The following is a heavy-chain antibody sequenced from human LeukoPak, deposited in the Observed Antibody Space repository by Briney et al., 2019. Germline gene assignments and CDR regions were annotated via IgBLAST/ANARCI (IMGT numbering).Heavy chain of an antibody. CDR3: ARGTAGGSGYYTHLGVYYYYYMDV. CDR1: GDSISTYY. V-gene: IGHV4-59*01. J-gene: IGHJ6*03. CDR2: IYYSGST. Sequence: SETLSLTCTVSGDSISTYYWSWIRQPPGKGLEWIWYIYYSGSTNYHPSLKSRVTISVDTSKNQFSLKLSSVTAADTAAYYCARGTAGGSGYYTHLGVYYYYYMDVWGKGTTVTVSS. D-gene: IGHD3-3*01.